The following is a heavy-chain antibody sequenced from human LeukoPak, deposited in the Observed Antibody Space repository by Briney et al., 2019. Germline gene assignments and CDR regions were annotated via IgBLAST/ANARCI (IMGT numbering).Heavy chain of an antibody. D-gene: IGHD2-15*01. J-gene: IGHJ6*02. CDR2: ISSCSSYI. CDR1: GFTFRSYR. V-gene: IGHV3-21*01. CDR3: ARSRLGYCSGGSCNYYYYGMDV. Sequence: GGSLRLSCAASGFTFRSYRMNWVGQGPGRGREGGSSISSCSSYIYYADSVKGRFTISRDNAKNSLYLQMNSLRAEDTAVYYCARSRLGYCSGGSCNYYYYGMDVWGQGTTVTVSS.